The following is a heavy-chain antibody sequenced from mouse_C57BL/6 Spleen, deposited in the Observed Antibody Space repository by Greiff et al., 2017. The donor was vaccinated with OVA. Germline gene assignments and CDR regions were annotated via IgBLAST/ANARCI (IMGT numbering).Heavy chain of an antibody. D-gene: IGHD2-4*01. V-gene: IGHV1-80*01. CDR2: IYPGDGDT. Sequence: VQLQQSGAELVKPGASVKISCKASGYAFSSYWMNWVKQRPGKGLEWIGQIYPGDGDTNYNGKFKGKATLTADKSSSTAYMQLSSLTSEDSAVYCCARSPSYDYDASYAMDYWGQGTSVTVSS. CDR3: ARSPSYDYDASYAMDY. CDR1: GYAFSSYW. J-gene: IGHJ4*01.